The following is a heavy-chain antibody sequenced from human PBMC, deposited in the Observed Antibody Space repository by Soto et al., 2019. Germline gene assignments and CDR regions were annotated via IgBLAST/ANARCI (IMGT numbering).Heavy chain of an antibody. Sequence: PSETMSLTCTVSGDSSVSSSSYYWGWIRQPSGNGLEWIVSIYYTGNTIYSTSFRSRRPISVDTSNRQFSLKLSSVTAADTATYYCASEVSSTDGMDVWGQGTTVTVSS. CDR2: IYYTGNT. J-gene: IGHJ6*02. D-gene: IGHD2-15*01. CDR3: ASEVSSTDGMDV. CDR1: GDSSVSSSSYY. V-gene: IGHV4-39*01.